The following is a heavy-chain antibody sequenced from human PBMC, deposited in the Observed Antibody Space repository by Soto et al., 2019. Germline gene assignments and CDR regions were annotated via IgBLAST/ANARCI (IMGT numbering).Heavy chain of an antibody. CDR1: GYTFTSYG. CDR3: ARVQRGYDFAC. Sequence: QVQLVQSGAEVKKPGASVKVSCKASGYTFTSYGINWVRQAPGQGLEWMGWISANNGNTDYAQKLQGRVTMPTDTHTRPAYMELRSRRPDDKAVYYCARVQRGYDFACWGQGTLVTVSS. V-gene: IGHV1-18*01. CDR2: ISANNGNT. J-gene: IGHJ4*02. D-gene: IGHD3-3*01.